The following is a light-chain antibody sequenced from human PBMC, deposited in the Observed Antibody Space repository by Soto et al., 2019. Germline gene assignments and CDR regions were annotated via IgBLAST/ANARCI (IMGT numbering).Light chain of an antibody. V-gene: IGLV1-47*01. CDR2: RND. CDR3: AIWGDSLSGYV. CDR1: SSNIKSNY. Sequence: QSVLTQPPSASGTPGQRVTISCSGSSSNIKSNYVYWYQQLPGTAPKLLIYRNDQRPSGVPDRFSGSKSGTSASLAISGLRSEDEADYYCAIWGDSLSGYVLGTGTKSPS. J-gene: IGLJ1*01.